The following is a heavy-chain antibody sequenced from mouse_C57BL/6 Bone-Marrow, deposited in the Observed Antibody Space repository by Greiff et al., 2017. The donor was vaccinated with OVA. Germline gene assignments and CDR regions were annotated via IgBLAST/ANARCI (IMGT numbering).Heavy chain of an antibody. CDR1: GYTFTSYW. CDR2: INPSSGYT. CDR3: ARPRYGRGNYFDY. D-gene: IGHD1-1*01. V-gene: IGHV1-7*01. Sequence: VQLKQSGAELAKPGASVKLSCKASGYTFTSYWMHWVKQRPGQGLEWIGYINPSSGYTKYNQKFKDKATLTADKSSSTAYMQLSSLTYEDSAVYYCARPRYGRGNYFDYWGQGTTLTVSS. J-gene: IGHJ2*01.